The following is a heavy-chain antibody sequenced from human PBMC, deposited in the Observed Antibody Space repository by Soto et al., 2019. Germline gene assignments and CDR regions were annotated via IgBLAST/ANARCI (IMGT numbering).Heavy chain of an antibody. V-gene: IGHV4-59*08. D-gene: IGHD3-16*01. Sequence: ETLSLTCTVSGGSINNYYWTWIRQPPGKGLEWIGYIYYSGSTNYNPSLKSRVTISVDTSKNQFSLNLSSVTAADTAVYYCARHLGLILAAPNFDYWGQGTLVTVSS. CDR3: ARHLGLILAAPNFDY. CDR1: GGSINNYY. CDR2: IYYSGST. J-gene: IGHJ4*02.